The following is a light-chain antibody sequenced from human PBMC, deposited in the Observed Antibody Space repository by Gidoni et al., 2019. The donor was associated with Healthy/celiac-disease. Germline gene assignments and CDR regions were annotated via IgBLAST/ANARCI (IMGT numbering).Light chain of an antibody. CDR2: DAS. V-gene: IGKV3-11*01. CDR1: QIVSSY. J-gene: IGKJ1*01. Sequence: EIVLTQPPAALSLSPGERATLSCRASQIVSSYLAWYQQKPGQAPRLLIYDASNRATGIPARFSGSGCRTDFTPISSLEPEDFAVYYCQQGSNWPWTFGQGTKVEIK. CDR3: QQGSNWPWT.